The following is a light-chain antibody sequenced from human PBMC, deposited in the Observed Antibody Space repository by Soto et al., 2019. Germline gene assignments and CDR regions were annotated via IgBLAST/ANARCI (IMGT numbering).Light chain of an antibody. CDR1: QSVSSN. CDR2: GAS. J-gene: IGKJ5*01. Sequence: EIVLTQYPATLSVSPWERATLSCRSSQSVSSNLAWYQQKRGQAPRLLIYGASTRATGIPARFSGSGSGTEFTLTISSLQSEDFTVYYCQQYNNWPAITFGQGTRLEIK. CDR3: QQYNNWPAIT. V-gene: IGKV3D-15*01.